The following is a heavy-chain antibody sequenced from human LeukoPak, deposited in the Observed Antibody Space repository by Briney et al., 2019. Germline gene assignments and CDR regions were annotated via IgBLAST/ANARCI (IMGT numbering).Heavy chain of an antibody. Sequence: KPSETLSLTCTVSGGSISNKYWSWIRQPPGKGLEWIGYIYYSGSTNYNPSLKSRVTILVDTSKNQFSLKLSSVTAADTAVYYCARDFWYQSGGVAFDIWGQGTMVTVSS. D-gene: IGHD3-3*01. CDR1: GGSISNKY. CDR3: ARDFWYQSGGVAFDI. J-gene: IGHJ3*02. V-gene: IGHV4-59*01. CDR2: IYYSGST.